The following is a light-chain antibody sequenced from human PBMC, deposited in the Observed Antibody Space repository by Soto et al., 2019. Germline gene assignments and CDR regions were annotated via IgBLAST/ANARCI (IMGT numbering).Light chain of an antibody. CDR2: GAS. Sequence: EIVLMQSPGTLSLSPGERATLSCRASQSVSSSYLAWYQQKPGQAPRLLIYGASSRATGITDRFSGGGSGTDFTLTISRLDPEDIAVYYCQQYDSSPRTFGQGTKVDIK. CDR3: QQYDSSPRT. V-gene: IGKV3-20*01. CDR1: QSVSSSY. J-gene: IGKJ1*01.